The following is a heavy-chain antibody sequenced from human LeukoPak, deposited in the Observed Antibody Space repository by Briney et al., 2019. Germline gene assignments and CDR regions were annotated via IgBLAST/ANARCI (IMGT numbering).Heavy chain of an antibody. Sequence: SVKVSCKASGGTFSSYAISWVRQAPGQGLEWMGGIIPIFGTANYAQKFQGRVTITADESTSTAYMELRSLRSDDTAVYYCARWIAAAGAWYFDLWGRGTLVTVSS. CDR1: GGTFSSYA. V-gene: IGHV1-69*13. J-gene: IGHJ2*01. D-gene: IGHD6-13*01. CDR2: IIPIFGTA. CDR3: ARWIAAAGAWYFDL.